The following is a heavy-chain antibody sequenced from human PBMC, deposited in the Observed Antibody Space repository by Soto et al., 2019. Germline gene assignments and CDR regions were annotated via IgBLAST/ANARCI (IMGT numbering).Heavy chain of an antibody. J-gene: IGHJ5*02. CDR1: GFTFSSYG. CDR2: IWYDGSNK. CDR3: ARDIIVATIRGGFDP. V-gene: IGHV3-33*01. Sequence: GGSLSLSCAASGFTFSSYGMHWVRQAPGKGLEWVAVIWYDGSNKYYADSVKGRFTISRDNSKNTLYLQMNSLRAEDTAVYYCARDIIVATIRGGFDPWGQGTLVTVSS. D-gene: IGHD5-12*01.